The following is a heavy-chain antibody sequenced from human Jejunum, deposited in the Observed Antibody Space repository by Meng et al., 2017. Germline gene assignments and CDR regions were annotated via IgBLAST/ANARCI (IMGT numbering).Heavy chain of an antibody. V-gene: IGHV4-30-4*01. J-gene: IGHJ4*02. CDR1: GDSFNSPDYY. D-gene: IGHD1-26*01. CDR2: IYYSGST. CDR3: ARSPYSGSALPFFDY. Sequence: QVPLQEAGPGPVKPSQTLSLTCTVSGDSFNSPDYYWSWIRQPPEKGLEWIGYIYYSGSTCYNPSLKSRVSISGDTSNKQFSLKLTSVTAADTAVYYCARSPYSGSALPFFDYWGQGSLVTVSS.